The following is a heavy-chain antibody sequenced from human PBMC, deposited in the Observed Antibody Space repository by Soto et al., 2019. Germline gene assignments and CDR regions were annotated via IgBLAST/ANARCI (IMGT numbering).Heavy chain of an antibody. D-gene: IGHD3-22*01. CDR2: IYYSGST. J-gene: IGHJ5*02. V-gene: IGHV4-39*01. Sequence: SETLSLTCTVSGGSISSSSYYWGWIRQPPGKGLEWIGSIYYSGSTYYNPSLKSRVTISVDTSKNQFSLKLSSVTAADTAVYYCARQDYYDSSGYYETPLFDPWGQGTLVTVSS. CDR1: GGSISSSSYY. CDR3: ARQDYYDSSGYYETPLFDP.